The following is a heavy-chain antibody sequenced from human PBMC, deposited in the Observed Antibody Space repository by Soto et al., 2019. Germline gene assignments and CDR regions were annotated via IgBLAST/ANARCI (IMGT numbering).Heavy chain of an antibody. CDR1: RDSISSSSSY. CDR3: TEIRYYYGVDV. V-gene: IGHV4-39*01. J-gene: IGHJ6*02. Sequence: SETLSLTCTVSRDSISSSSSYWGWIRQPPGKGLEWIGSMYYTGSTYYNPSLKSRVTISADRSKNQFSLKVSSVTAADTAVYYCTEIRYYYGVDVWGQGTTVTVSS. CDR2: MYYTGST.